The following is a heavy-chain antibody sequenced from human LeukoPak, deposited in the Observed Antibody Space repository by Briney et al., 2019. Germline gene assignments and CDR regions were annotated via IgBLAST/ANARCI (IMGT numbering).Heavy chain of an antibody. V-gene: IGHV3-30-3*01. CDR2: ISYDGSNK. CDR3: ARENAFDI. J-gene: IGHJ3*02. Sequence: GRSLRLSCAASGFTFSSYAMHWVRQAPGKGLEWVAVISYDGSNKYYADSVKGRFTISRDNSKNTLYLQMNSLRAEGTAVYYCARENAFDIWGQGTMVTVSS. CDR1: GFTFSSYA.